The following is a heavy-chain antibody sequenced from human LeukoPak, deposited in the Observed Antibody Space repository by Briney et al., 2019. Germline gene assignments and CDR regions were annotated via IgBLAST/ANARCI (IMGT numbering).Heavy chain of an antibody. CDR3: ATLITDYYDSSGPSGGGY. CDR2: VDPEDGEP. Sequence: ASVKISCKVSGYTFTDYYMHWVQQAPGKGLEWMGLVDPEDGEPIYAEKFQGRVTITADTSTDTAYMELSSLRSEDTAVYYCATLITDYYDSSGPSGGGYWGQGTLVTVSS. D-gene: IGHD3-22*01. V-gene: IGHV1-69-2*01. CDR1: GYTFTDYY. J-gene: IGHJ4*02.